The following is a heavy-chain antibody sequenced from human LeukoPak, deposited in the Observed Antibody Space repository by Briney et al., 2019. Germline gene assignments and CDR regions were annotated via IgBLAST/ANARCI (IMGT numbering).Heavy chain of an antibody. V-gene: IGHV3-48*03. Sequence: GGSLRLSCAASGFTFSSYEMNWVRQAPGKGLEWVSHISSSGSTIYYADSVKGRFTISRDNAKNSLYLQMNSLRAEDTAVYYCARAPYYYGSGSYKYWGQGTLVTVSS. J-gene: IGHJ4*02. CDR3: ARAPYYYGSGSYKY. D-gene: IGHD3-10*01. CDR1: GFTFSSYE. CDR2: ISSSGSTI.